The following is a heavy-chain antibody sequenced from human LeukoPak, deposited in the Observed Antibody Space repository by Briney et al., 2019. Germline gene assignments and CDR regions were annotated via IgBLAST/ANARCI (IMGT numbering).Heavy chain of an antibody. CDR3: ARESTHDAFDI. J-gene: IGHJ3*02. D-gene: IGHD2-15*01. V-gene: IGHV3-7*01. Sequence: PGGSLRLSCAAYGFTFSSYWMSWVRQAPGKGREWVANIKQDGSEKYYVDSVKGRFNISRDHAKISLDLQMNSLRAEDTAVYYCARESTHDAFDIWGQGTMVTVSS. CDR1: GFTFSSYW. CDR2: IKQDGSEK.